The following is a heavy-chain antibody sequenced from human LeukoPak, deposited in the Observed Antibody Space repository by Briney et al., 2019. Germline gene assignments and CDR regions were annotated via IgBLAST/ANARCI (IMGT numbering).Heavy chain of an antibody. J-gene: IGHJ4*02. CDR3: AVGSGTFTFDY. D-gene: IGHD3-10*01. CDR1: GFAFGDYF. V-gene: IGHV3-49*03. Sequence: PGGSLRLSCTPSGFAFGDYFMSWFRQAPGKGLEWVGFIRSKAYGGTTEYAASVKGRFTVSRDDSKTIAYLQMNSLKTEDTAVSRLAVGSGTFTFDYWGQGTLVTVSS. CDR2: IRSKAYGGTT.